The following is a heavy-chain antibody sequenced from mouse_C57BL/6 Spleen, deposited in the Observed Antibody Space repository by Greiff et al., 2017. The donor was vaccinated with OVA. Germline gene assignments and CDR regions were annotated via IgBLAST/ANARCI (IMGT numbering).Heavy chain of an antibody. V-gene: IGHV1-64*01. Sequence: QVQLQQPGAELVKPGASVKLSCKASGYTFTSYWMHWVKQRPGQGLEWIGMIHPNSGSTNYNEKFKSKATLTVDKSSSTAYMQLSSLTSEDSAVYYCARKGGSYYFDYWGQGTTLTVSS. CDR1: GYTFTSYW. CDR2: IHPNSGST. J-gene: IGHJ2*01. D-gene: IGHD1-1*02. CDR3: ARKGGSYYFDY.